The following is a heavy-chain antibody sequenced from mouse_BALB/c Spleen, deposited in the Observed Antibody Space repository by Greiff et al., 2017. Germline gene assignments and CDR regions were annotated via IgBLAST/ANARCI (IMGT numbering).Heavy chain of an antibody. CDR2: IDPSDSYT. CDR1: GYTFTSYW. Sequence: VQLQQPGAELVKPGASVKMSCKASGYTFTSYWMHWVKQRPGQGLEWIGVIDPSDSYTSYNQKFKGKATLTVDTSSSTAYMQLSSLTSEDSAVYYCARSPLYYGSSSYYFDYWGQGTTLTVSS. V-gene: IGHV1-59*01. D-gene: IGHD1-1*01. J-gene: IGHJ2*01. CDR3: ARSPLYYGSSSYYFDY.